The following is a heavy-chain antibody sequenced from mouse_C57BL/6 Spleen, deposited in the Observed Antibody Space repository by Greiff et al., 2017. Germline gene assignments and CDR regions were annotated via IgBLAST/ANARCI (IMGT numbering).Heavy chain of an antibody. CDR1: GYTFTSYW. CDR3: ARGNHEAMDY. J-gene: IGHJ4*01. CDR2: IHPNSGST. V-gene: IGHV1-64*01. Sequence: VQLQQSGAELVKPGASVKLSCKASGYTFTSYWMHWVKQRPGQGLEWIGMIHPNSGSTNYNEKFKSKATLTVDKSSSTAYMQRSSLTSEDSAVYYCARGNHEAMDYWGQGTSVTVSS.